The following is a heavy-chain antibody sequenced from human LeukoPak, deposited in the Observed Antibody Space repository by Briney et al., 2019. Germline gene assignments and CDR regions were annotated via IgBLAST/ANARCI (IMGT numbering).Heavy chain of an antibody. CDR3: ARVVYSGYDFRGAMDV. Sequence: SETLSLTCTVSGGSISSASYYWSWIRQPPGKGLEWIGYIYCTGSTNHNPSLKSRVTISVDTSKNQFSLKLSSVTAADTAVYYCARVVYSGYDFRGAMDVWGKGTTVTVSS. CDR1: GGSISSASYY. D-gene: IGHD5-12*01. CDR2: IYCTGST. J-gene: IGHJ6*03. V-gene: IGHV4-61*01.